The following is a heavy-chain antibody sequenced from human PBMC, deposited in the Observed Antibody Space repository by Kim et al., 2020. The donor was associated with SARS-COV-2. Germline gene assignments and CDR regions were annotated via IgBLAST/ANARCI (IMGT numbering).Heavy chain of an antibody. V-gene: IGHV3-11*05. Sequence: VKVRFTVSREHAKNSLYLQMNSLRAEDTAVYYCARDQREDFWSGYYGFDYWGQGTLVTVSS. J-gene: IGHJ4*02. CDR3: ARDQREDFWSGYYGFDY. D-gene: IGHD3-3*01.